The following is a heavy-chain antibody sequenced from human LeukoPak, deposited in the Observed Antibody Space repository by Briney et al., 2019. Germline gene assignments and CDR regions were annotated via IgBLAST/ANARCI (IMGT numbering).Heavy chain of an antibody. V-gene: IGHV4-39*01. Sequence: SETLSLTCTVSGGSISSSSYYWGWIRQPPGKGLEWIGSIYYSGSTYYNPSLKSRVTISVDTSKNQFSLKLSSVTAADTAVYYCARKYYYDSSGYHYYYGMDVWGQGTTVTVSS. CDR2: IYYSGST. D-gene: IGHD3-22*01. CDR3: ARKYYYDSSGYHYYYGMDV. CDR1: GGSISSSSYY. J-gene: IGHJ6*02.